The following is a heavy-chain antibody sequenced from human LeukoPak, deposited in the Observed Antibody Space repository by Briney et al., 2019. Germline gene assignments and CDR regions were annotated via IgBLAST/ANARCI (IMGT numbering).Heavy chain of an antibody. V-gene: IGHV1-2*06. CDR2: INPNSGDT. D-gene: IGHD7-27*01. CDR3: ARDLSSTSNWELDY. CDR1: GYTFTGYF. Sequence: ASVKVSCKASGYTFTGYFMHWVGQAPGQGLEWMGRINPNSGDTEYAQTFQGRVTMTRDTSISTAYMDLSRLRSDDTAVYYCARDLSSTSNWELDYWGQGTLVTVSS. J-gene: IGHJ4*02.